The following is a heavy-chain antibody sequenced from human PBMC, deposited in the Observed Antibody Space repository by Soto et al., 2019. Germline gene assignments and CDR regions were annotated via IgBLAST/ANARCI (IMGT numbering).Heavy chain of an antibody. CDR1: GGSISSSNW. V-gene: IGHV4-4*02. Sequence: SETLSLTCAVSGGSISSSNWWSWVRQPPGKGLEWIGEIYQSGSTNYNPSLKSRVIISVDKSKNQFSLKLSSVTAADTAVYYCATQYSYGLYYFDYWGQGTLVTVSS. CDR3: ATQYSYGLYYFDY. J-gene: IGHJ4*02. D-gene: IGHD5-12*01. CDR2: IYQSGST.